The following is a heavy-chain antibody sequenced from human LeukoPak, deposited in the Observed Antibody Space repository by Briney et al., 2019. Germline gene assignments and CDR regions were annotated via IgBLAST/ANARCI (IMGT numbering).Heavy chain of an antibody. V-gene: IGHV4-4*07. CDR3: ARDANARAWDY. Sequence: PSGTLSLTCTVSGDSINNYFWTWIRQPAGKGLEWIGRTYSSGTTNYNPSLKSRLIMSVDTSKNQFSLNLSSVTAADTAVYYCARDANARAWDYWGQGILVTVSS. D-gene: IGHD1-1*01. CDR2: TYSSGTT. J-gene: IGHJ4*02. CDR1: GDSINNYF.